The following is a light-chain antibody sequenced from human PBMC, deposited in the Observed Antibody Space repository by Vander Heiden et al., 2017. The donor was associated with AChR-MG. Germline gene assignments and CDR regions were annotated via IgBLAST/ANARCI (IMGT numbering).Light chain of an antibody. J-gene: IGLJ2*01. CDR2: RDS. CDR1: NIGSKN. CDR3: QVWDSSVV. V-gene: IGLV3-9*01. Sequence: SHDLPQPPPGPVALGQTAPTTGEENNIGSKNVHWYQQKPGQAPVLVIYRDSNRPSGIPERFSGSSSGNAATLTSSRAQAGDDDDYYCQVWDSSVVFGGGTKLTVL.